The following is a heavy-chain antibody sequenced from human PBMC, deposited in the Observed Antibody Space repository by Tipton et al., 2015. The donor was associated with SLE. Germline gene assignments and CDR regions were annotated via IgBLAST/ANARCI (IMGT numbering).Heavy chain of an antibody. CDR2: IYYSGST. CDR1: GGSISSSRYY. Sequence: TLSLTCTVSGGSISSSRYYWGWIRQPPGKGLEWIGSIYYSGSTYYNPSLKIRPTISVDTSKNHFSLKLSSVTPADTAVYYCARGPFCSGSWDYWGPGTLVPVAS. CDR3: ARGPFCSGSWDY. D-gene: IGHD3-3*01. V-gene: IGHV4-39*07. J-gene: IGHJ4*02.